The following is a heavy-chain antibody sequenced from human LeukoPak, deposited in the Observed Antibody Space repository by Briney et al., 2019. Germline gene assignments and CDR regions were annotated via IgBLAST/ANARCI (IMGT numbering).Heavy chain of an antibody. J-gene: IGHJ3*02. D-gene: IGHD2-2*01. Sequence: SRTLSLTCTVSGGSISSGDYYWSWISQPPGKGLEWIGYIYYSGSTYYNPSLKSRVTISVDTSKNQFSLNLSSVTAADTAVYYCAREAGYCSSTSCYGDAFDIWGQGTMVTVSS. V-gene: IGHV4-30-4*01. CDR1: GGSISSGDYY. CDR3: AREAGYCSSTSCYGDAFDI. CDR2: IYYSGST.